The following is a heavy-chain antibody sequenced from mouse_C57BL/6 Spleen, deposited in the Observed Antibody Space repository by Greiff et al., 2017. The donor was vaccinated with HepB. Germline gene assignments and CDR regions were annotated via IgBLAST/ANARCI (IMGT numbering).Heavy chain of an antibody. CDR3: TRGGYDGFAY. J-gene: IGHJ3*01. D-gene: IGHD2-2*01. Sequence: VQLQQSGAELVRPGASVKLSCTASGFNIKDDYMHWVKQRPEQGLEWIGWIDPENGDTEYASKFQGKATITADTSSNTAYLQLSSLTSEDTAVYYCTRGGYDGFAYWGQGTLVTVSA. CDR1: GFNIKDDY. V-gene: IGHV14-4*01. CDR2: IDPENGDT.